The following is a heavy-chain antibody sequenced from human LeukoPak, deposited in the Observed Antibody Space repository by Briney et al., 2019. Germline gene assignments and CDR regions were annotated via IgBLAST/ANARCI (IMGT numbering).Heavy chain of an antibody. Sequence: GASVKVSCKASGYTFTSYGINWVRQAPGQGLEWMGWISAYNGNTNYAQKLQGRVTMTTDTSTSTAYMELRSLRSDDTAVYYCARDLYYGSAQPIQHWGQGTLVTVSS. J-gene: IGHJ1*01. CDR3: ARDLYYGSAQPIQH. V-gene: IGHV1-18*01. CDR2: ISAYNGNT. D-gene: IGHD3-10*01. CDR1: GYTFTSYG.